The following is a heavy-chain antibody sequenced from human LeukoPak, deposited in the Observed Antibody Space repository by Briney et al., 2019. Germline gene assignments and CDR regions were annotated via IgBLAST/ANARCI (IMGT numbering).Heavy chain of an antibody. V-gene: IGHV4-61*01. D-gene: IGHD3-3*01. Sequence: PSETLSLTCTVSGGSISSSSYYWSWIRQPPGKGLEWIGYIYYSGSTNYNPSLKSRVTISVDTSKNQFSLKLSSVTAADTAVYYCAREALYDFWSGYYPLGAFDIWGQGTMVTVSS. J-gene: IGHJ3*02. CDR1: GGSISSSSYY. CDR2: IYYSGST. CDR3: AREALYDFWSGYYPLGAFDI.